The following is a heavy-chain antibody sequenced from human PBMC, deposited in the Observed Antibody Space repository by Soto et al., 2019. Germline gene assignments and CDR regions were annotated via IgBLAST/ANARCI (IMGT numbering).Heavy chain of an antibody. CDR1: GYSFSIHG. D-gene: IGHD5-12*01. CDR2: ISPYNGNT. V-gene: IGHV1-18*01. CDR3: ASSEYSAYGPDS. Sequence: QVQLVQSGAEVKKPGASVKVSCKASGYSFSIHGITWVRQAAGQGLEWMGWISPYNGNTNYAQNLQGRVTVTADTTTSTVYMELRSLRSDDTAVYYWASSEYSAYGPDSWGQGTLVSVSS. J-gene: IGHJ4*02.